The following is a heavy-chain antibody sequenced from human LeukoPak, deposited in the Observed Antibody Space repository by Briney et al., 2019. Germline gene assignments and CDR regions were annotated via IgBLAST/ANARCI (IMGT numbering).Heavy chain of an antibody. CDR3: ARGYNSALDY. V-gene: IGHV3-66*01. D-gene: IGHD6-19*01. CDR2: LYSGGGA. J-gene: IGHJ4*02. CDR1: GFSVNTNY. Sequence: GGSLRLSCAASGFSVNTNYMTWVRQAPGKGLEWVSVLYSGGGAYYADSVKDRFTISRDNAKNSLYLQMNSLRVEDTALYFCARGYNSALDYWGQGVLVTVSS.